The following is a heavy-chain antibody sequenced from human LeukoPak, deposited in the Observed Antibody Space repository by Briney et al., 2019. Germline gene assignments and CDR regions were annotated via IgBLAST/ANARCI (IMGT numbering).Heavy chain of an antibody. V-gene: IGHV3-33*01. CDR2: IWYDGSNK. Sequence: GGSLRLSCAASGFTFSSYGMHWVRQAPGKGLEWVAVIWYDGSNKYYADSVKGRFTISRDNSKNTLYLQMNSLRAEDTAVYYCARALDVYGTDVWGQGTTVTVSS. CDR3: ARALDVYGTDV. J-gene: IGHJ6*02. D-gene: IGHD1-1*01. CDR1: GFTFSSYG.